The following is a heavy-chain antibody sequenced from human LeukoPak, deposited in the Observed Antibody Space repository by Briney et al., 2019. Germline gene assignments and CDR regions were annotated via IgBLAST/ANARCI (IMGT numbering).Heavy chain of an antibody. J-gene: IGHJ4*02. CDR1: GGSISNTNW. CDR3: SRENGAFSPFGY. Sequence: PSGTLSLTCGVSGGSISNTNWWSWVRQPPGQGLEWIGEISLTGLTHYNPSLESRVTVSLNKSKNQLSLNLTSVTAADTAVYYCSRENGAFSPFGYWGQGSLVTVLS. V-gene: IGHV4-4*02. CDR2: ISLTGLT. D-gene: IGHD2-8*01.